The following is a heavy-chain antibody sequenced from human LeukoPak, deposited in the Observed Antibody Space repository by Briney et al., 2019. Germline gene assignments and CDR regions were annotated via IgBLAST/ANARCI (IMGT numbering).Heavy chain of an antibody. Sequence: PGGSLRLSCAASGFTFDDYAMHWVRQAPGKGLEWVASIKEDGREKLYVESLEGRLTIARDNAKESLHLQMRNLRVEDTAVYYCTRALGHSVLAFDVWGQGTVVIVS. CDR2: IKEDGREK. V-gene: IGHV3-7*03. D-gene: IGHD3-16*01. CDR1: GFTFDDYA. CDR3: TRALGHSVLAFDV. J-gene: IGHJ3*01.